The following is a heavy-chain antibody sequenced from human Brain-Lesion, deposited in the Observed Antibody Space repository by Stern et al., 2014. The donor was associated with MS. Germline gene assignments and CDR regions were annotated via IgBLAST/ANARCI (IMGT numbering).Heavy chain of an antibody. CDR1: GGSISSSNW. V-gene: IGHV4-4*02. CDR2: SAHSGST. Sequence: VQLVESGPGLVKPSGTLSLTCAVSGGSISSSNWWSWVRQSPGKGLEWIGASAHSGSTIYNPSLKSRVTVSVDQSKNRFSLTLRSVTAADTAVYFCARFPASRPHVFDSWGQGTLVTVSS. J-gene: IGHJ4*02. D-gene: IGHD6-13*01. CDR3: ARFPASRPHVFDS.